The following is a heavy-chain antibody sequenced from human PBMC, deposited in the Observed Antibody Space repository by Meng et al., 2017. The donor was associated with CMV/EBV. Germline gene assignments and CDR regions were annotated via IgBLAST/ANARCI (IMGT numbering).Heavy chain of an antibody. CDR3: ARESPIGVDI. Sequence: GESLKISCAASGFTFDDYSMHWVRQAPGKGLEWVSLISWDGGSTYCADSVKGRFTISRDNSKNSLYLKMNSLRAEDTALYYCARESPIGVDIWGQGTMVTVSS. V-gene: IGHV3-43D*03. CDR1: GFTFDDYS. D-gene: IGHD2/OR15-2a*01. CDR2: ISWDGGST. J-gene: IGHJ3*02.